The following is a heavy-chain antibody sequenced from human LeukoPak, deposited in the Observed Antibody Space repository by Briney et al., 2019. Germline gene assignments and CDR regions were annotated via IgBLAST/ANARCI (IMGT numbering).Heavy chain of an antibody. V-gene: IGHV3-23*01. CDR3: AKDPGVVPAAIY. D-gene: IGHD2-2*01. Sequence: GGSLRLSCAASGFTFSSYAMSWVRQAPGKGLEWVSAISGSGGSTYYADSAKGRFTISRDNSKNTLYLQMNSLRAEDTAVYYCAKDPGVVPAAIYWGQGTLVTVSS. CDR1: GFTFSSYA. CDR2: ISGSGGST. J-gene: IGHJ4*02.